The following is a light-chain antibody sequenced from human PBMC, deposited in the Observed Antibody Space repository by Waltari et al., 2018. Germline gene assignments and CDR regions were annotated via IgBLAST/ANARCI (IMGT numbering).Light chain of an antibody. CDR1: NIEKKS. Sequence: SYFVTQSPSVSVTPGQTASVSCGGYNIEKKSVHWYQQKPGQAPMLVITYDDDRPPGIPQRFSGSNSGNAAILTSSRVEAGDEADYYCQVWDSDAGQPLFGGGTKLTV. V-gene: IGLV3-21*01. J-gene: IGLJ2*01. CDR2: YDD. CDR3: QVWDSDAGQPL.